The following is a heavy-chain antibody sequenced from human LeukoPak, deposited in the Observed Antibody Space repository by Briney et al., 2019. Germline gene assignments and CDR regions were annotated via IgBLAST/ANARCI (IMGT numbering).Heavy chain of an antibody. CDR2: IYYSGST. V-gene: IGHV4-59*01. CDR1: GGSISSYY. D-gene: IGHD3-9*01. J-gene: IGHJ4*02. Sequence: SETLSLTCTVSGGSISSYYWSWIRQPPGKGLEWIGYIYYSGSTNYNPSLKSRVTISVDTSKNQFSLKLSSVTAADTAVYYCARAYYDILTGYLFDYWGQGTLVTVSS. CDR3: ARAYYDILTGYLFDY.